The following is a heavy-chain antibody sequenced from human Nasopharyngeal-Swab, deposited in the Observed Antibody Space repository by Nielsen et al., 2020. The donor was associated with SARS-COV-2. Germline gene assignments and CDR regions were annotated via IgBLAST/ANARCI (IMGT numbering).Heavy chain of an antibody. D-gene: IGHD2-2*01. CDR2: IIPIFGTA. CDR3: ARGKSDIVVVPAAHRGWFDP. J-gene: IGHJ5*02. Sequence: WVRQAPGQGLEWMGGIIPIFGTASYAQKFQGRVTITADESTSTAYMELSSLRSEDTAVYYCARGKSDIVVVPAAHRGWFDPWGQGTLVIVSS. V-gene: IGHV1-69*01.